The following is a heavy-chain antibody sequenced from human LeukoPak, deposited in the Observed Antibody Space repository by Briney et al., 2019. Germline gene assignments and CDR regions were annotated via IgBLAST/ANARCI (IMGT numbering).Heavy chain of an antibody. D-gene: IGHD6-6*01. CDR3: ARDFSPSYSSSPYYFDY. J-gene: IGHJ4*02. Sequence: ASVKVSCKASGYTFTSYGISWVRQAPGQGLEWLGGISAYNGNTNYAQKLQGRVTMTTDTSTSTAYMELRSLRSDDTAVYYCARDFSPSYSSSPYYFDYWGQGTLVTVSS. CDR2: ISAYNGNT. V-gene: IGHV1-18*01. CDR1: GYTFTSYG.